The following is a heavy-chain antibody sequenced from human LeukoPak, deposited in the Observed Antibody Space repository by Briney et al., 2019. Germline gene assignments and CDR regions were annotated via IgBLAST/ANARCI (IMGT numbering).Heavy chain of an antibody. J-gene: IGHJ3*02. CDR2: ISPNNGNA. Sequence: ASVNVSCKAFGYTFDTSSISWVRQAPGQRLEWMGWISPNNGNAHYAQGVQGRVTMTTDTSRSTAYMEPRSLRSDDTAVYYCTRVRNSNNWWGAFDIWGQGTMVTVSS. CDR3: TRVRNSNNWWGAFDI. CDR1: GYTFDTSS. D-gene: IGHD1-1*01. V-gene: IGHV1-18*01.